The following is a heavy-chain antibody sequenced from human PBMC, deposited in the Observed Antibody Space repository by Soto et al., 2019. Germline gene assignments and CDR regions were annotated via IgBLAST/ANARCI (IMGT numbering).Heavy chain of an antibody. CDR3: ARGPALYWVAATKPYYYYGMDV. V-gene: IGHV1-2*04. D-gene: IGHD2-15*01. Sequence: QVQLVQSGAEVKKPGASVKVSCKASGYTFTGYYMHWVRQAPGQGLEWMGWINPNSGGTNYAQKFQGWVTMTRDTSKNQFSLKLSSVTAADTAVYYCARGPALYWVAATKPYYYYGMDVWGQGTTVTVSS. CDR2: INPNSGGT. J-gene: IGHJ6*02. CDR1: GYTFTGYY.